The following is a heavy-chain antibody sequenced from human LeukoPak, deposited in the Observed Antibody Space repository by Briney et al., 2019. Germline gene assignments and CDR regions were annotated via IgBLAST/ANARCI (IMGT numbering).Heavy chain of an antibody. V-gene: IGHV1-69*01. D-gene: IGHD6-19*01. CDR2: IIPIFGTA. J-gene: IGHJ4*02. CDR1: GGTFSSYA. CDR3: ARDGGSGWYWYFDY. Sequence: GASVKVSCKASGGTFSSYAISWVRQAPGQGLEWMGGIIPIFGTANYAQKFQGRVTITADESASTAYMELSSLRSEDTAVYYCARDGGSGWYWYFDYWGQGTLVTVSS.